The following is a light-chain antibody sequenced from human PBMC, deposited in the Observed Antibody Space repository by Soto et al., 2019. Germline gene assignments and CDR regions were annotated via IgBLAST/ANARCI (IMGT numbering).Light chain of an antibody. J-gene: IGKJ1*01. CDR3: QQYADSSWT. Sequence: DIQMTQSPSTLSASVGERVTITCRASQTVSSWLAWFQQKPGKAPNLLIYGVSSVESGVPSRFSGSGSGTEFTLTISNLQPDDFATYYCQQYADSSWTFGQGTKVE. CDR1: QTVSSW. CDR2: GVS. V-gene: IGKV1-5*03.